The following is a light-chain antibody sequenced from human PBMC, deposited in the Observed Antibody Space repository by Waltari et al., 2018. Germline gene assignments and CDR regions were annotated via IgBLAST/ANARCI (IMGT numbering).Light chain of an antibody. CDR3: SAWDDGLGGPV. Sequence: QSVLTQAPSASGTPGQRVTISCSGSSSSIGSNLVCWYQQLPGTAPKLLIYRNDQAPSGGPDRISGSKAGTSASLTISGLQPDDDGDYYCSAWDDGLGGPVFGTGTRVTVL. J-gene: IGLJ1*01. CDR1: SSSIGSNL. CDR2: RND. V-gene: IGLV1-47*01.